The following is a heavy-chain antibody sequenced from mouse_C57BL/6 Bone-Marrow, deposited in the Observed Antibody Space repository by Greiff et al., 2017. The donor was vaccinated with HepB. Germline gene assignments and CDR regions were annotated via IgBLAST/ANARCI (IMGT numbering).Heavy chain of an antibody. V-gene: IGHV1-42*01. CDR1: GYSFTGYY. J-gene: IGHJ3*01. CDR2: INPSTGGT. Sequence: EVQLQQSGPELVKPGASVKISCKASGYSFTGYYMNWVKQSPEKSLEWIGEINPSTGGTTYNQKFKAKATLTVDKSSSTAYMQLKSLTSEDSAVYYCALYHDYDGWFAYWGQGTLVTVAA. D-gene: IGHD2-4*01. CDR3: ALYHDYDGWFAY.